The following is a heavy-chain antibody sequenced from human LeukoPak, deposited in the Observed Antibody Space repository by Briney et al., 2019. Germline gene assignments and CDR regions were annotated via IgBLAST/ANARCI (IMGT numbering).Heavy chain of an antibody. CDR3: ARDRGAYYDFWSGYYYYYYYGMDV. Sequence: GGSLRLSCAASGFTFSNYAMSWVRQAPGKGLEWVSGISGSGGSTYYADSVRGRFTISRDNSKNTLFLQMNSLRAEDTAVYYCARDRGAYYDFWSGYYYYYYYGMDVWGQGTTVTVSS. J-gene: IGHJ6*02. V-gene: IGHV3-23*01. CDR1: GFTFSNYA. CDR2: ISGSGGST. D-gene: IGHD3-3*01.